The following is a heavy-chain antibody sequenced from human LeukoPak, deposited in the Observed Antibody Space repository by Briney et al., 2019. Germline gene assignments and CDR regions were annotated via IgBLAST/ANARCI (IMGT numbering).Heavy chain of an antibody. D-gene: IGHD1-14*01. CDR1: GFTFSNYW. CDR3: TRILVRGNRAFDI. Sequence: PGGSLRLSCAASGFTFSNYWMHWVRQAPGKGLVWVSRIKSDGSSTNYADSVKGRFTISRDNAKNTLYLQMNSLRAEDTAMYYCTRILVRGNRAFDIWGQGTMATVSS. J-gene: IGHJ3*02. V-gene: IGHV3-74*01. CDR2: IKSDGSST.